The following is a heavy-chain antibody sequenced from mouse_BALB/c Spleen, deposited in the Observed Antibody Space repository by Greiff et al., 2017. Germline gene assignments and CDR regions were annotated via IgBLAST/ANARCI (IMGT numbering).Heavy chain of an antibody. CDR1: GFTFSSYT. V-gene: IGHV5-6-4*01. CDR3: TRGVDSSGSYAMDY. D-gene: IGHD3-2*01. CDR2: ISSGGSYT. J-gene: IGHJ4*01. Sequence: EVHLVESGGGLVKPGGSLKLSCAASGFTFSSYTMSWVRQTPEKRLEWVATISSGGSYTYYPDSVKGRFTISRDNAKNTLYLQMSSLKSEDTAMYYCTRGVDSSGSYAMDYWGQGTSVTVSS.